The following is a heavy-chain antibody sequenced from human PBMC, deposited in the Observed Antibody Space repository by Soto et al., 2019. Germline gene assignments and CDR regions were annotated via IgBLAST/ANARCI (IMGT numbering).Heavy chain of an antibody. V-gene: IGHV3-48*02. Sequence: GGSLRLSCAASGFSFSSHSMKWVRQAPGKGLEWVSYISSSGSTIYYADSVKGRFTISRDNAKNSLYLQMNSLRDDDTAVYYCARGHCTGGSCYSGFSWGQGTLVTVSS. D-gene: IGHD2-15*01. J-gene: IGHJ5*02. CDR1: GFSFSSHS. CDR3: ARGHCTGGSCYSGFS. CDR2: ISSSGSTI.